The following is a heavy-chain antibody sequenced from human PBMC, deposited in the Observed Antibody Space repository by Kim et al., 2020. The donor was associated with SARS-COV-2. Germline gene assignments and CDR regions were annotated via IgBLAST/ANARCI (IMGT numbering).Heavy chain of an antibody. D-gene: IGHD5-12*01. Sequence: SVKVSCKASGGTFSSYAISWVRQAPGQGLEWMGRIIPIFGIANYAQKFQGRVTITADKSTSTAYMELSSLRSEDTAVYYCAREEVVATGNFDYWGQGTLVTVSS. CDR3: AREEVVATGNFDY. J-gene: IGHJ4*02. CDR2: IIPIFGIA. V-gene: IGHV1-69*04. CDR1: GGTFSSYA.